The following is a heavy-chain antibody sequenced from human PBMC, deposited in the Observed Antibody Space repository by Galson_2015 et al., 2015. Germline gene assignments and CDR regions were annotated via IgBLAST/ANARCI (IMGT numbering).Heavy chain of an antibody. CDR3: AKESGWFGEGLDY. CDR1: GFTFSSYG. V-gene: IGHV3-30*18. CDR2: ISYDGSNK. J-gene: IGHJ4*02. Sequence: SLRLSCAASGFTFSSYGMHWVRQAPGKGLEWVAVISYDGSNKYYADSVKGRFTISRDNSKNTLYLQMNSLRAEDTAVYYCAKESGWFGEGLDYWGQGTLVTVSS. D-gene: IGHD3-10*01.